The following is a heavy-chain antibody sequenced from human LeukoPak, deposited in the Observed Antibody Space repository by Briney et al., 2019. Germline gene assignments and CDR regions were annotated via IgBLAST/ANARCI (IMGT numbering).Heavy chain of an antibody. D-gene: IGHD2-2*01. CDR2: ISAYNGNT. V-gene: IGHV1-18*01. CDR1: GYTFTSYG. CDR3: ARAFSRGILSDIVVVPAASH. Sequence: ASVKVSCKASGYTFTSYGISWVRQAPGQGLEWMGWISAYNGNTNYAQKLQGRVTMTTGTSTSTAYMELRSLRSDDTAVYYCARAFSRGILSDIVVVPAASHWGQGTLVTVSS. J-gene: IGHJ4*02.